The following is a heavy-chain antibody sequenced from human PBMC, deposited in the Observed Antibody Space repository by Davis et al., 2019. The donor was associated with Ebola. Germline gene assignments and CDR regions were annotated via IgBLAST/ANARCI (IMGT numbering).Heavy chain of an antibody. V-gene: IGHV3-7*03. J-gene: IGHJ4*02. Sequence: PGGSLRLSCVVSGFSFDPYWMSWVRQAPGKGLEWVANIKQDGSEKYSVDSVKGRFTISRDNAKNSLYLQMNSLRAEDTAVYYCARDEGRRGSWLAYWGQGTLVTVSS. D-gene: IGHD6-13*01. CDR3: ARDEGRRGSWLAY. CDR1: GFSFDPYW. CDR2: IKQDGSEK.